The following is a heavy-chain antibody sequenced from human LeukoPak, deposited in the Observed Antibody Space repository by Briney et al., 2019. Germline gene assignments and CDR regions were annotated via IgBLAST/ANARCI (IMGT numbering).Heavy chain of an antibody. Sequence: GGSLRLSCAASGFTFSSYSMNWVRQAPGKGLEWVSSISSSSSYIYYVDSVKGRFTISRDNAKNSLYLQMNSLRGEDTAAYYCARGTCSSTSCFLFDYWGQGTLVTVSS. CDR1: GFTFSSYS. V-gene: IGHV3-21*01. D-gene: IGHD2-2*01. CDR3: ARGTCSSTSCFLFDY. CDR2: ISSSSSYI. J-gene: IGHJ4*02.